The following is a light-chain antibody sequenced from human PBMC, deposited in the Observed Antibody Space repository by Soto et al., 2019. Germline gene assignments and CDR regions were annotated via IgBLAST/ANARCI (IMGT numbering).Light chain of an antibody. CDR2: DVS. V-gene: IGLV2-14*01. CDR1: GSDVGGYNY. J-gene: IGLJ1*01. CDR3: SSYTSSSLV. Sequence: QSVLTQPASVSGSPGESITISCTGTGSDVGGYNYVSWYQQHPGKAPKLMIYDVSNRPSGVSNRFSGSKSGNTASLTISGLQAEDEADYYCSSYTSSSLVFGTGTKVTVL.